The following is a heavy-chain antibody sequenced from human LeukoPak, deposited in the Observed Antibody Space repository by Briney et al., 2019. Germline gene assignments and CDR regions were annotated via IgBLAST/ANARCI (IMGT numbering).Heavy chain of an antibody. Sequence: ASVKVSCKASGYTFTSYDINWVRQATGQGLEWMGWMNPNSGNTGYARKFQGRVTMTRNTSISTAYMELSSLRSEDTAVYYCARGIVVVVAADSWFDPWGQGTLVTVSS. CDR2: MNPNSGNT. D-gene: IGHD2-15*01. CDR1: GYTFTSYD. J-gene: IGHJ5*02. V-gene: IGHV1-8*01. CDR3: ARGIVVVVAADSWFDP.